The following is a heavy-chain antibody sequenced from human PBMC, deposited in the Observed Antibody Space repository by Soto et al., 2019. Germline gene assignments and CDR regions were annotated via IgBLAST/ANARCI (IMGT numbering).Heavy chain of an antibody. CDR1: GFTFSIYA. CDR3: AKATRGGAATLIRDY. V-gene: IGHV3-23*01. CDR2: ISGSGGST. J-gene: IGHJ4*02. Sequence: EVQLLESGGGLVQPGGSLRLSCAAAGFTFSIYAMSWVRQAPGKGLEWVSAISGSGGSTYHADSVKGRFTISRDNSKNTLYLQMNSLRADDTAVYYCAKATRGGAATLIRDYWGQGTLVTVSS. D-gene: IGHD6-13*01.